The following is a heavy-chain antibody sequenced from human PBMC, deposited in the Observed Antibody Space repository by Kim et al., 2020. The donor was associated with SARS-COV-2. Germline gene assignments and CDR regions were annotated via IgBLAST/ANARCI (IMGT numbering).Heavy chain of an antibody. CDR2: IYYSGST. D-gene: IGHD3-9*01. J-gene: IGHJ4*02. Sequence: SETLSLTCTVSGGSISSSSYYWGWIRQPPGKGLEWIGSIYYSGSTYYNPSLKSRVTISVDTSKNQFSLKLSSVTAADTAVYYCARHGTKGCSSTSCYDILTGYYEGYDYWGQGTLVTVSS. V-gene: IGHV4-39*01. CDR1: GGSISSSSYY. CDR3: ARHGTKGCSSTSCYDILTGYYEGYDY.